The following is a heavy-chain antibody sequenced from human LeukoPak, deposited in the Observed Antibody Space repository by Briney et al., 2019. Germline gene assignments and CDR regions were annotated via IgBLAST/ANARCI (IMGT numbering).Heavy chain of an antibody. Sequence: SETLSLTCTVSGGPISNYYWSWIRQPPGKGLEWIGYIYYSGSTNYNPSLMSRVTISVDTSKNQFSLKLSSVTAADTAVYYCARVGGTNYYYYGMDVWGQGTTVTVSS. CDR1: GGPISNYY. J-gene: IGHJ6*02. CDR3: ARVGGTNYYYYGMDV. CDR2: IYYSGST. D-gene: IGHD1-26*01. V-gene: IGHV4-59*01.